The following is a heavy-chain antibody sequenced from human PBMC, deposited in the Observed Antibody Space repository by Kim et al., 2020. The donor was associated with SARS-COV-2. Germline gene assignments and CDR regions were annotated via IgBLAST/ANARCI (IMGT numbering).Heavy chain of an antibody. CDR2: IYYSGST. J-gene: IGHJ2*01. D-gene: IGHD6-6*01. Sequence: SETLSLTCTVSGGSISSSSYYWGWIRQPPGKGLEWIGSIYYSGSTYYNPSLKSRVTISVDTSKNQFSLKLSSVTAADTAVYYCARRKLGLIAARSDWYFDLWGRGTLVTVSS. V-gene: IGHV4-39*07. CDR1: GGSISSSSYY. CDR3: ARRKLGLIAARSDWYFDL.